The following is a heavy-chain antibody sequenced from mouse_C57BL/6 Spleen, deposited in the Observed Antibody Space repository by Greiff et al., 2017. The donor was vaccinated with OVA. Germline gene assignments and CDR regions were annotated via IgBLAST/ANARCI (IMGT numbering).Heavy chain of an antibody. J-gene: IGHJ3*01. V-gene: IGHV5-17*01. Sequence: DVQLVESGGGLVKPGGSLKLSCAASGFTFSDYGMHWVRQAPEKGLEWVAYISRGSSTIYYADTVKGRFTFSRDNAKNTLCLQRTSLGSEDTAMYYCGSGSNYWFAYWGQGTLVTVSA. CDR2: ISRGSSTI. CDR1: GFTFSDYG. D-gene: IGHD2-5*01. CDR3: GSGSNYWFAY.